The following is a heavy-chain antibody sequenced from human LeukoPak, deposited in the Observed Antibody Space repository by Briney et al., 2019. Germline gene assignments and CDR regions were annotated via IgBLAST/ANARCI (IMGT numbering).Heavy chain of an antibody. CDR1: GFTVRSNY. Sequence: PGGSLRLSCAASGFTVRSNYMNWVRQAPGKGLEWVSVIYSGGGTYYADSVKGRFTISRDNSKNTLYLQMNSLRAEDTAVYYCAKEGGGYDYVWGSYRPNPFDYWGQGTLVTVSS. CDR2: IYSGGGT. V-gene: IGHV3-53*01. J-gene: IGHJ4*02. D-gene: IGHD3-16*02. CDR3: AKEGGGYDYVWGSYRPNPFDY.